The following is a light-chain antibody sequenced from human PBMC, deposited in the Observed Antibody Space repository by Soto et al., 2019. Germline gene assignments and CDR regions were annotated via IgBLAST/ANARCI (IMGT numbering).Light chain of an antibody. J-gene: IGLJ2*01. Sequence: QSALTQPPSASGSPGQSVTISCTGTSSDVGGYNYVSWYQQHPGKAPELMIYEVNKRPSGVPDRFSGSKSGNTASLTVSGLQTEDEADYYCSSYAGSYTVVFGGGTKLTVL. V-gene: IGLV2-8*01. CDR1: SSDVGGYNY. CDR2: EVN. CDR3: SSYAGSYTVV.